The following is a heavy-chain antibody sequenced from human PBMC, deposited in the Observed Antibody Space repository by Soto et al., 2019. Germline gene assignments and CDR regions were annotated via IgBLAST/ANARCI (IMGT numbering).Heavy chain of an antibody. Sequence: QVQLVQSGAEVKKPGASVKVSCKASGYTFTSYDINWVRQATGQGLEWMGWMNPNSGNTGYAQKFQDRVTMTRNTSISTAYMELSSLRSEDTAVYYCARGRYYYDSSGYYYGGDYWGQGTLVTVSS. D-gene: IGHD3-22*01. CDR3: ARGRYYYDSSGYYYGGDY. J-gene: IGHJ4*02. CDR1: GYTFTSYD. CDR2: MNPNSGNT. V-gene: IGHV1-8*01.